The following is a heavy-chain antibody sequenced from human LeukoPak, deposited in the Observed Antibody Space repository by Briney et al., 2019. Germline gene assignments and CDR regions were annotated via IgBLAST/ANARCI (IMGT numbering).Heavy chain of an antibody. CDR3: ARPVVPYYFDY. CDR2: IYHSGST. CDR1: GYSISSGYY. J-gene: IGHJ4*02. Sequence: SETLSLTCAVSGYSISSGYYWGWIRQPPGKGLEWIGSIYHSGSTYYNPSLKSRVTISVDTSKNQFSLKLSSVTAADTAVYYCARPVVPYYFDYWGQGTLVTVSS. D-gene: IGHD2-2*01. V-gene: IGHV4-38-2*01.